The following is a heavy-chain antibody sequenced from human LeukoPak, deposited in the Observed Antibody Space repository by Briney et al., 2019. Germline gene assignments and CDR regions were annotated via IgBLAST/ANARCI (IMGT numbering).Heavy chain of an antibody. Sequence: GGSLRLSCAASGVTFSSYAMSWVRQAPGKGLEWVSAISGSGGSTYYADSVKGRFTISRDNSKNTLYLQMNSQRAEDTAVYYCAKYAILTGSPPFDPWGQGTLVTVSS. CDR1: GVTFSSYA. D-gene: IGHD3-9*01. J-gene: IGHJ5*02. CDR3: AKYAILTGSPPFDP. CDR2: ISGSGGST. V-gene: IGHV3-23*01.